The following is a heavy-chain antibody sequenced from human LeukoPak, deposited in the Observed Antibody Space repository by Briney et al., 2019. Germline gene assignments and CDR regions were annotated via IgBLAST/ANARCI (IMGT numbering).Heavy chain of an antibody. CDR3: ARRSSGFDY. CDR2: IYYSGST. Sequence: EWIGYIYYSGSTNYTPSLKSRVTISVDTSKNQFSLKLSSVTAADTAVYYCARRSSGFDYWGQGTLVTVSS. J-gene: IGHJ4*02. D-gene: IGHD6-19*01. V-gene: IGHV4-61*07.